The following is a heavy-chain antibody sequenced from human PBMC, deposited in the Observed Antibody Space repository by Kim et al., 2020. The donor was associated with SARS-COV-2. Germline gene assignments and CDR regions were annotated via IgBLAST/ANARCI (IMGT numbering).Heavy chain of an antibody. D-gene: IGHD1-26*01. V-gene: IGHV3-74*01. J-gene: IGHJ4*02. CDR3: ARVSGSGSFFFDY. Sequence: YADSVKGRFTISRDNAKNTLYLQMDRLGAEDTAVYSCARVSGSGSFFFDYWGQGTLVTVSS.